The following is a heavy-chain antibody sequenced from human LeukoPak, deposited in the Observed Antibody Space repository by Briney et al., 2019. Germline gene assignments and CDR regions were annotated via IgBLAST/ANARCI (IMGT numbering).Heavy chain of an antibody. CDR1: GFTFSSYA. Sequence: PGGSLRLSCAASGFTFSSYAMSWVRQAPGKGLEWVSVIYSGGSTYYADSVKGRFTISRDNSKNTLYLQMNSLRAEDTAVYYCARGPTVGATPGFFDYWGQGTLVTVSS. J-gene: IGHJ4*02. CDR3: ARGPTVGATPGFFDY. V-gene: IGHV3-66*01. D-gene: IGHD1-26*01. CDR2: IYSGGST.